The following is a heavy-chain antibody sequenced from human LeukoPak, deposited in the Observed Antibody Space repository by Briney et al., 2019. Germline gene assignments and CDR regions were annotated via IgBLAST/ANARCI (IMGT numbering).Heavy chain of an antibody. D-gene: IGHD5-12*01. CDR3: ARAQYPVSGWLRY. J-gene: IGHJ4*02. CDR1: GGSFSGYY. V-gene: IGHV4-34*01. Sequence: PSETLSLTCAVYGGSFSGYYWSWIRQPPGKGLERIGEINHSGSTNYNPSLKSRVTISVDTSKNQFSLKLSSVTAADTAVYYCARAQYPVSGWLRYWGQGTLVTVSS. CDR2: INHSGST.